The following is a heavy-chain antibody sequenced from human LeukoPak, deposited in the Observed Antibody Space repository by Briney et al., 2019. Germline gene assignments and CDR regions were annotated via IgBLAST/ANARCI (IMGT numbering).Heavy chain of an antibody. CDR1: GGSISSYY. D-gene: IGHD2-15*01. CDR3: ARGGRYCSGGSCSYYFDY. V-gene: IGHV4-59*01. J-gene: IGHJ4*02. CDR2: IYYSGST. Sequence: PSETLSLTCTVSGGSISSYYWSWIRQPPGKGLEWIGYIYYSGSTNYNPSLKSRVTISVDTSKNQFSLKLSSVTAADTAVYYCARGGRYCSGGSCSYYFDYWGQGTLVTVSS.